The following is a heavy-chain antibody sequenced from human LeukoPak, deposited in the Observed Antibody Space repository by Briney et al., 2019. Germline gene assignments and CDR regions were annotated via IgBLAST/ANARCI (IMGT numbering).Heavy chain of an antibody. CDR3: ASGDFDL. Sequence: PSETLSLTCTVSGGSISSSSYYWSWIRQPAGKGLEWIGRMYNSGSTNYNPSLQSRVTISVDMSKSQFSLKLSSVTAADTAVYYCASGDFDLWGQGTLVIVSS. V-gene: IGHV4-61*02. J-gene: IGHJ4*02. CDR2: MYNSGST. CDR1: GGSISSSSYY. D-gene: IGHD3-16*01.